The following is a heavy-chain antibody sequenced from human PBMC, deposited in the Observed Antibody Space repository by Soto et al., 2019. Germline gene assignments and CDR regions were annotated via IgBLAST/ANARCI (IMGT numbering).Heavy chain of an antibody. D-gene: IGHD2-8*01. Sequence: QAQLVQSGTEVKKPGASVKVSCKASGYPFTGPYIYWVRQAPGQGLEWMGWINPSSGGTEFAEKFQGRVTVTRDTSIRTVLLELNSLTSDDTGVYFCARDFRTYSHGVDVWGQGTAVTVAS. CDR2: INPSSGGT. CDR1: GYPFTGPY. J-gene: IGHJ6*02. CDR3: ARDFRTYSHGVDV. V-gene: IGHV1-2*02.